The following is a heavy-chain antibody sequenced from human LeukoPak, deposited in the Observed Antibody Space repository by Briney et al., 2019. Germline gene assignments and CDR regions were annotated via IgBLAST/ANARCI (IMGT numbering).Heavy chain of an antibody. D-gene: IGHD3-3*01. V-gene: IGHV4-4*07. J-gene: IGHJ5*02. CDR2: ISTSGST. CDR3: ARGLLEWLYPST. CDR1: GGSLSSYY. Sequence: PSETLSLTCTVSGGSLSSYYWTWIRQPAGKGLEWIGRISTSGSTNYNPSLKSRVSMSVDTSKNQLSLRLSSVTAADTAVYYCARGLLEWLYPSTWGQGTLVTVSS.